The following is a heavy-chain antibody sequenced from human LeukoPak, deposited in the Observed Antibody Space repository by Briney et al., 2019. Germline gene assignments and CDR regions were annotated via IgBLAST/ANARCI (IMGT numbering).Heavy chain of an antibody. D-gene: IGHD5-24*01. V-gene: IGHV1-69*05. Sequence: ASVKVSCKASGGTFSSYAISWVRQAPGQGLEWMGGIIPIFGTANYAQKFQGRVTITTDESTSTAYMELSSLRSEDTAVYYCARSVPEMATIHYYYYMDVWGKGTTVTASS. J-gene: IGHJ6*03. CDR3: ARSVPEMATIHYYYYMDV. CDR2: IIPIFGTA. CDR1: GGTFSSYA.